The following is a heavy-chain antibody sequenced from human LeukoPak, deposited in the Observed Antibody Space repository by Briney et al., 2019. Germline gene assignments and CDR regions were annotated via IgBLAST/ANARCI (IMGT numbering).Heavy chain of an antibody. V-gene: IGHV3-23*01. CDR1: GFTFSSYA. Sequence: PGGSLRLSCAASGFTFSSYAMSWVRQAPGKGLEWVSSISGSGGVTSYADSVEGRFTISRDNSNNTLYLQMNSLRAEDTAVYYCARDRDYGSGIFDYWGQGTLVTVSS. CDR2: ISGSGGVT. D-gene: IGHD3-10*01. CDR3: ARDRDYGSGIFDY. J-gene: IGHJ4*02.